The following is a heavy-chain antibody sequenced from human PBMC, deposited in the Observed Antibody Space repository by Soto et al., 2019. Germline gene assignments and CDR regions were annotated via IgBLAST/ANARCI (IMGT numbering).Heavy chain of an antibody. D-gene: IGHD6-19*01. CDR1: GFTFSTYS. CDR2: ISSSSTI. V-gene: IGHV3-48*01. J-gene: IGHJ4*02. CDR3: ARERGSGWTFDY. Sequence: EVQLVESGGALVQPGGSLRLSCAASGFTFSTYSMNWVRQAPGKGLEWVSSISSSSTIYYADSVKGRFTISRDNVQNSLYLQMHSLRAEATAVYYCARERGSGWTFDYWGQGTLVTVSS.